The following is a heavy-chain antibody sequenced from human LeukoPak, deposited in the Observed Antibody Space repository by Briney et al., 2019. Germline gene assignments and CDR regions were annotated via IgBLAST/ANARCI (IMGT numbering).Heavy chain of an antibody. V-gene: IGHV4-30-4*01. Sequence: SETLSLTCTVSGGSISSGDYYWSWIRQPPGKSLEWIGYIYYSGSTYYNPSLKSRVTISVDTSKNQFSLKLSSVTAADTAVYYCARAVPAAGHFDYWGQGTLVTVSS. CDR1: GGSISSGDYY. D-gene: IGHD6-13*01. CDR2: IYYSGST. J-gene: IGHJ4*02. CDR3: ARAVPAAGHFDY.